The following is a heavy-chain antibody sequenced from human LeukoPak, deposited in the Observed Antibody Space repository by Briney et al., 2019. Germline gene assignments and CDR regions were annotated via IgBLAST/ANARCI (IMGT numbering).Heavy chain of an antibody. V-gene: IGHV4-4*07. J-gene: IGHJ6*03. CDR1: DGSFSGYY. Sequence: SETLSLTCAVYDGSFSGYYWSWIRQPAGKGLEWVGRTYTSGTTNYNPSLKSRVTISIDTSKSQFSLKLTSVTAADTAVYFCAREFPDMPWGYYYMDVRGEGTTVTISS. D-gene: IGHD2-2*01. CDR2: TYTSGTT. CDR3: AREFPDMPWGYYYMDV.